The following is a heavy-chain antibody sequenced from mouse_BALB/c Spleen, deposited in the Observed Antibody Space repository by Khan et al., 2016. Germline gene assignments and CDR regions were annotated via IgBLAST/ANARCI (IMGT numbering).Heavy chain of an antibody. CDR3: ARDLNWYFDV. V-gene: IGHV5-4*02. J-gene: IGHJ1*01. Sequence: EVELVESGGGLVKPGGSLKLSCAASGFTFSDYYMYWVRQTPEKRLEWVATISDGGSYTYYPDSVKGRFTISRDNAKNNLYLLMSRLKSEDTAMYYCARDLNWYFDVWGAGTTVTVSS. CDR2: ISDGGSYT. CDR1: GFTFSDYY.